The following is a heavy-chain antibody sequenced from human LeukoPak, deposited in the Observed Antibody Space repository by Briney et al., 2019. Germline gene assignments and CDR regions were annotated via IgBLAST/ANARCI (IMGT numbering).Heavy chain of an antibody. CDR3: ARDEIAVAGTRWFDP. CDR1: GGSISSGSYY. V-gene: IGHV4-61*02. J-gene: IGHJ5*02. CDR2: IYTSGST. D-gene: IGHD6-19*01. Sequence: SETLSLTCTVSGGSISSGSYYWSWIRQPAGKGLEWIGRIYTSGSTNYNPSLKSRVTISVDTSKNQFSLKLSSVTAADTAVYYCARDEIAVAGTRWFDPWGQGTLVTVSS.